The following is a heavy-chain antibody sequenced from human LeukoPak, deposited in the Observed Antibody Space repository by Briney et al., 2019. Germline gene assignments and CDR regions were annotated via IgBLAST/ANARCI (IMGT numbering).Heavy chain of an antibody. CDR3: AKDHPLDYYYGMDV. J-gene: IGHJ6*02. V-gene: IGHV3-23*01. Sequence: GGSLRLSCAASGFTFSNYWMSWVRQAPGKGLEWVSAISGSGGSTYYADSVKGRFTISRDNSKNTLYLQMNSLRAEDTAVYYCAKDHPLDYYYGMDVWGQGTRVTVSS. CDR2: ISGSGGST. CDR1: GFTFSNYW.